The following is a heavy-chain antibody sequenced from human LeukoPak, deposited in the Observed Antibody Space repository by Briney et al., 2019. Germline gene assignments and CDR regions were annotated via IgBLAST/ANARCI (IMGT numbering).Heavy chain of an antibody. J-gene: IGHJ4*02. D-gene: IGHD2-2*01. CDR2: IKQGGSEK. CDR3: ARIYCSSISCHFDY. CDR1: GFTFSSYW. Sequence: GGSLRLSCAASGFTFSSYWMSWVRQAPGRGPDWVANIKQGGSEKYYVDSVKGRFTISRDDAKSSLYLQMNSLRAEDTAVYYCARIYCSSISCHFDYWGQGTLVTVSS. V-gene: IGHV3-7*01.